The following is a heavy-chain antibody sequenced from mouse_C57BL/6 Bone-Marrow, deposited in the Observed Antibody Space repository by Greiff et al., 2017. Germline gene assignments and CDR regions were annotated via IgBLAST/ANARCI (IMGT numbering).Heavy chain of an antibody. CDR2: IRNKANGYTT. Sequence: EVQLVESGGGLVQPGGSLSFSCAASGFTFTDYYMSWVRQPPGKALEWLGFIRNKANGYTTEYSASVKGRFTISRDNSQSILYLQMNALRAEDSATYYCARYHYWYFDVWGTGTTVTVSS. CDR3: ARYHYWYFDV. J-gene: IGHJ1*03. CDR1: GFTFTDYY. V-gene: IGHV7-3*01.